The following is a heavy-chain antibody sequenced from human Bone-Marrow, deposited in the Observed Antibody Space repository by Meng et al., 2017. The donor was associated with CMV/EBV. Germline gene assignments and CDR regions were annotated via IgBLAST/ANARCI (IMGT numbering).Heavy chain of an antibody. CDR1: GFTFSRYS. J-gene: IGHJ4*02. V-gene: IGHV3-21*06. CDR3: ARLVGATD. D-gene: IGHD1-26*01. CDR2: ISSTSSYI. Sequence: VQLVGSGGGLVKPGGSLRLSCAASGFTFSRYSINWVRQAPGKGLEWVSSISSTSSYIYYADSVKGRFTMSRDNAKNLLYLQMSSLRAEDTAVYYCARLVGATDWGQGTLVTVSS.